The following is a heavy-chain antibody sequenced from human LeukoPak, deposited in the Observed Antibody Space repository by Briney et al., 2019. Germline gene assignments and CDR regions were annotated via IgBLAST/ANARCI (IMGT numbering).Heavy chain of an antibody. Sequence: SETLSLTCTVSGGSISSYYWSWIRHPPGKGREWSGYIYYSGSTNYNPSLKSRVTISVDTSKNQFSLKLSSVTAADTAVSYCARQRGYSYGYVRAGPPFDYWGQGTLVTVSS. CDR2: IYYSGST. D-gene: IGHD5-18*01. V-gene: IGHV4-59*08. CDR1: GGSISSYY. CDR3: ARQRGYSYGYVRAGPPFDY. J-gene: IGHJ4*02.